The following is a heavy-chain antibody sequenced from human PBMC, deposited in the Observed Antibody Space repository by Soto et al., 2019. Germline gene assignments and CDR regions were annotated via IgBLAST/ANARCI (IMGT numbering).Heavy chain of an antibody. CDR3: AHTRYSISSFDY. D-gene: IGHD6-6*01. CDR2: VYWDDDK. J-gene: IGHJ4*02. Sequence: SGPTHLNPTQILTLSFTFSRFSLTTDDVGVGWIRQFPGKALDWLAVVYWDDDKRYSPSLKSRLTLPKDTSKNQVFLTMSNMEPVDTATYYCAHTRYSISSFDYWGQGTLVTVSS. V-gene: IGHV2-5*02. CDR1: RFSLTTDDVG.